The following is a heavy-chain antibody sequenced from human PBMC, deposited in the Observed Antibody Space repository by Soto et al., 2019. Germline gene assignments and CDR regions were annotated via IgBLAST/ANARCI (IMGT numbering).Heavy chain of an antibody. D-gene: IGHD3-3*01. CDR3: GRGQYYDFWRGYGGFDL. J-gene: IGHJ4*02. V-gene: IGHV3-74*01. Sequence: QPGGSLRLSCAASGFTFSSYWMHWVRQVPGRGLAWVSRSNSDVTNTGYADSVKGRFTISRDNAKSTLYLQMNSLTAEDTAVYYCGRGQYYDFWRGYGGFDLWGRGTLVTVSS. CDR2: SNSDVTNT. CDR1: GFTFSSYW.